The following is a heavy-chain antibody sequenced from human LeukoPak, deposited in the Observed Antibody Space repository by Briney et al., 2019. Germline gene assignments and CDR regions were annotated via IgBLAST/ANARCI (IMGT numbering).Heavy chain of an antibody. CDR1: GFTASSNY. CDR3: AKGGGWGVTPAFDI. V-gene: IGHV3-23*01. J-gene: IGHJ3*02. Sequence: PGGSLRLSCAASGFTASSNYMSWVRQAPGKGLEWVSAISGSGGSTYYADSVKGRFTISRDNSKNTLYLQMNSLRAEDTAVYYCAKGGGWGVTPAFDIWGQGTMVTVSS. D-gene: IGHD3-10*01. CDR2: ISGSGGST.